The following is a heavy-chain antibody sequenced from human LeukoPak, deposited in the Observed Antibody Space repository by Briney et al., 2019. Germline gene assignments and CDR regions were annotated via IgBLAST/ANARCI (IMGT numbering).Heavy chain of an antibody. J-gene: IGHJ4*02. Sequence: PGGSLRLSCAASGFTFSSYGMHWVRQAPGKGLEWVAVISYDGSNKYYADSVKGRFTISRDNSKNTLYLQMNSLRAEDTAVYYCARDDNYDSSGYYSLFDYWGQGTLVTVSS. CDR1: GFTFSSYG. D-gene: IGHD3-22*01. CDR2: ISYDGSNK. V-gene: IGHV3-30*03. CDR3: ARDDNYDSSGYYSLFDY.